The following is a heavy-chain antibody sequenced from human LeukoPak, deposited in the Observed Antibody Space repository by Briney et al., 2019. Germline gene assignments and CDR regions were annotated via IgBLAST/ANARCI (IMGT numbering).Heavy chain of an antibody. CDR2: INYSGST. CDR1: GGSISRYY. CDR3: ARVPQRTTMVRGVPAAPHSWFDP. D-gene: IGHD3-10*01. J-gene: IGHJ5*02. Sequence: PSETLSLTCTVSGGSISRYYWSWIRQPPGKGLEWIGYINYSGSTNYNPSLKSRVTISIDTSKNQFSLKVKSVTAADTAVYYCARVPQRTTMVRGVPAAPHSWFDPWGQGARVTVSS. V-gene: IGHV4-59*01.